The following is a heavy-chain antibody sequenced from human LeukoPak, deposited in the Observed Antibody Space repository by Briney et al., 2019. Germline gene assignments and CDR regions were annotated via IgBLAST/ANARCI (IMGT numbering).Heavy chain of an antibody. V-gene: IGHV3-23*01. CDR2: ISGSGGST. J-gene: IGHJ6*02. CDR1: GSTFSSYA. Sequence: GGSLRLSCAASGSTFSSYAMSWVRQAPGKGLEWVSAISGSGGSTYYADSVKGRFTISRDNSKNTLYLQMNSLRAEDTAVYYCAAEYYDILTGSNYYYGMDVWGQGTTVAVSS. D-gene: IGHD3-9*01. CDR3: AAEYYDILTGSNYYYGMDV.